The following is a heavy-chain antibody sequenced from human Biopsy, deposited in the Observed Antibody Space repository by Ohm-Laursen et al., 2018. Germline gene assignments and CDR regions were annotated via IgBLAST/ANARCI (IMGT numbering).Heavy chain of an antibody. D-gene: IGHD5-24*01. Sequence: GASVKVSCKASGNTFATYHIHWVRQAPGQGLEWMGVISPSGATTSFSQKFQGRITMTRDTSTGTVYMDLNSLGSEDTAVYYCARAGVGSDGIDSYYYVMDVWGPGTTVTVSS. J-gene: IGHJ6*02. CDR2: ISPSGATT. V-gene: IGHV1-46*01. CDR1: GNTFATYH. CDR3: ARAGVGSDGIDSYYYVMDV.